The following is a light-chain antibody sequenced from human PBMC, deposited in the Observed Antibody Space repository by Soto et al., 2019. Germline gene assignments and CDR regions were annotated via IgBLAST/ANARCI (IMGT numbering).Light chain of an antibody. CDR2: DTS. J-gene: IGKJ4*01. V-gene: IGKV1-5*01. Sequence: DIQMTQSPSTLSASVGDRVTITCRASQSISTWLAWYQQKPGQTPRLLIYDTSTTTTGVPTRFSGSRSGAEFTLTINSLQSEDFAVYYCQPYNNWPLTFGGGTKVDIK. CDR1: QSISTW. CDR3: QPYNNWPLT.